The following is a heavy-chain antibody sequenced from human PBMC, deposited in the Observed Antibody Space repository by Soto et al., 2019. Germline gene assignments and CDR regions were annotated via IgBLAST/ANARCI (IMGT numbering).Heavy chain of an antibody. J-gene: IGHJ4*02. CDR3: ARSHSFDGSIYHYYFDF. D-gene: IGHD3-10*01. Sequence: ASETLSLTCTVSGGSISTYYWSWIRQPPGGTLEWIGYIYASGATTYNPSPESRVTMSVDMPNNEFSLELTSLTAADTAVYYCARSHSFDGSIYHYYFDFWGQGTLVTVSS. V-gene: IGHV4-59*01. CDR2: IYASGAT. CDR1: GGSISTYY.